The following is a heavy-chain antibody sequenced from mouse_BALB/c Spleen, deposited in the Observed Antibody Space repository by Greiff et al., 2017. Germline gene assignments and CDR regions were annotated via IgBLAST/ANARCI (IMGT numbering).Heavy chain of an antibody. Sequence: EVQLVESGGGLVQPGGSRKLSCAASGFTFSSFGMHWVRQAPEKGLEWVAYISSGSSTIYYADTVKGRFTISRDNPKNTLFLQMTSLRSEDTAMYYCARGGIYGNYDYYAMDYWGQGTSVTVSS. CDR3: ARGGIYGNYDYYAMDY. CDR2: ISSGSSTI. D-gene: IGHD2-1*01. V-gene: IGHV5-17*02. J-gene: IGHJ4*01. CDR1: GFTFSSFG.